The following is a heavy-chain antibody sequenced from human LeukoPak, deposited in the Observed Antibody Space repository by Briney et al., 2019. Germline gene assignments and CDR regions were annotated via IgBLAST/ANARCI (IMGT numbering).Heavy chain of an antibody. CDR1: GGSFSGYY. CDR2: INHSGST. Sequence: SETLSLTCAVYGGSFSGYYCSWIRQPPGKGREWIVEINHSGSTNYNPSLKSRVTISVDTSKNQFSLKLSSVTAADTAVYYCASEYSTFWAGGFDPWGQGTLVTVSS. V-gene: IGHV4-34*01. J-gene: IGHJ5*02. CDR3: ASEYSTFWAGGFDP. D-gene: IGHD6-13*01.